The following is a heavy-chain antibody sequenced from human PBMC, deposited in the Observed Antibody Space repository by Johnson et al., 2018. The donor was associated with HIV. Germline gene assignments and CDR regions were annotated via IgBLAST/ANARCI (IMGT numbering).Heavy chain of an antibody. Sequence: QVQLVESGGGLVKPGGSLRLSCAASGFTFSDYYMTWIRQAPGKGLEWVSYISSSGGTIYYTDSGKGGYTISRDNAKNSLYLHMNSLRAEDTAVYYCATVWRNEGRHAFDVWGQGTMVTVSS. V-gene: IGHV3-11*04. D-gene: IGHD1-1*01. CDR2: ISSSGGTI. J-gene: IGHJ3*01. CDR1: GFTFSDYY. CDR3: ATVWRNEGRHAFDV.